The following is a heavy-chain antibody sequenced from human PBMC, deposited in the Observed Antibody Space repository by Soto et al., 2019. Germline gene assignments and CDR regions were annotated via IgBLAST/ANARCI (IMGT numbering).Heavy chain of an antibody. Sequence: SETLARTCTVSGGSISSSSYYWGWIRQPPGKGLEWIGSIYYSGSTYYNPSLKSRVTISVDTSKNQFSLKLSSVTAADTTVYYCASPGYSYGPHGMDVWGQGTTVTVSS. J-gene: IGHJ6*02. D-gene: IGHD5-18*01. CDR1: GGSISSSSYY. CDR3: ASPGYSYGPHGMDV. CDR2: IYYSGST. V-gene: IGHV4-39*01.